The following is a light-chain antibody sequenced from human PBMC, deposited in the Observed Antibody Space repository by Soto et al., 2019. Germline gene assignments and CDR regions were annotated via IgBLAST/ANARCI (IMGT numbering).Light chain of an antibody. J-gene: IGKJ2*01. V-gene: IGKV3-15*01. CDR1: QSVSSD. Sequence: EVVMTQSPATLSVSPGARATLSCRARQSVSSDLAWHQQKPGQAPRLLIYGASTRATGIPARFNGSVSGTEFTLTISSLQAEDFAVYYCQHYNHWPFTVGRGTNLETK. CDR3: QHYNHWPFT. CDR2: GAS.